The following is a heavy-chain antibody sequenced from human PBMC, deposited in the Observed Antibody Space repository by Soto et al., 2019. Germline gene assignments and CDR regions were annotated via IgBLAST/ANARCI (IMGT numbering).Heavy chain of an antibody. CDR2: ISSSSSYI. J-gene: IGHJ3*02. CDR1: GFTFSSYS. D-gene: IGHD5-18*01. Sequence: GSLRLSCAASGFTFSSYSMNWVRQAPGKGLEWVSSISSSSSYIYYADSVKGRFTISRDNAKNSLYPQMNSLRAEDTAVYYCARERDSYGLDAFDIWGQGTMVTVSS. CDR3: ARERDSYGLDAFDI. V-gene: IGHV3-21*01.